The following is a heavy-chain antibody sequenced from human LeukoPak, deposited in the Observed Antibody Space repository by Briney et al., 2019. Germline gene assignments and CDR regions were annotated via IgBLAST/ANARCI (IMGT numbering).Heavy chain of an antibody. V-gene: IGHV1-69*13. J-gene: IGHJ4*02. Sequence: ASVKVSCKASGYTFTSYAISWVRQAPGQGLEWMGGIIPIFGTANYAQKFQGRVTITADESTSTAYMELSSLRSEDTAVYYCARRRDGSYYDYWGQGTLVTVSS. CDR2: IIPIFGTA. D-gene: IGHD1-26*01. CDR3: ARRRDGSYYDY. CDR1: GYTFTSYA.